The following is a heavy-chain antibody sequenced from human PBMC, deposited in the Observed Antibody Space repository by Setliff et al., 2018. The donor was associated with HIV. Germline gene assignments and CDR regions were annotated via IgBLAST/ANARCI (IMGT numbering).Heavy chain of an antibody. V-gene: IGHV3-21*01. CDR2: ISSSGNFI. CDR3: ARDPYWLEGYFDY. Sequence: PGGSLRLSCAASGFIFSGYTMVWVRQAPGKGLEWVSSISSSGNFIYYEDSVKGRFTMSRDNAKNSLYLQMDSLRVEDTGFYYCARDPYWLEGYFDYWGQGMLVTVSS. D-gene: IGHD6-19*01. J-gene: IGHJ4*02. CDR1: GFIFSGYT.